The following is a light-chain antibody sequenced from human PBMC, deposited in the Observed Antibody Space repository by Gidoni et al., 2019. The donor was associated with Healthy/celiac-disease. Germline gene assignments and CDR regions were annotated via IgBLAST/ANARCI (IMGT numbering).Light chain of an antibody. Sequence: QSVLTQPPSASGTPVPRVTISCSGSSSNIVSNTVNWYQQLPGTAPKLLIYSNNQRPSGVPDRFSGSKSGTSASLAISGLQSEDEADYYCAAWDDSLNGSWVFGGGTKLTVL. CDR3: AAWDDSLNGSWV. V-gene: IGLV1-44*01. CDR2: SNN. J-gene: IGLJ3*02. CDR1: SSNIVSNT.